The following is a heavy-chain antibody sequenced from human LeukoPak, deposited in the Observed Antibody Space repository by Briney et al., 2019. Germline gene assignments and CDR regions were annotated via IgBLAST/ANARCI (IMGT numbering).Heavy chain of an antibody. CDR1: GFTFSDYY. CDR2: ISSSGSTI. CDR3: ARDRGYSSGWRDAFDI. J-gene: IGHJ3*02. V-gene: IGHV3-11*01. Sequence: PGGSLRLSCAASGFTFSDYYMSWIRQAPGKGLEWVSYISSSGSTIYYADSVKSRFTISRDNAKNSLYLQMNSLRAEDTAVYYCARDRGYSSGWRDAFDIWGQGTMVTVSS. D-gene: IGHD6-19*01.